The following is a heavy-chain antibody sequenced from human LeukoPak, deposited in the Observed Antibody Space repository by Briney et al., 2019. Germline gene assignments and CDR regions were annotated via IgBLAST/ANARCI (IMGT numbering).Heavy chain of an antibody. V-gene: IGHV4-34*01. Sequence: SETLSLTCAVSGVSFDDYYWAWVRQTPGKGLEWIGEINHSGYTNDSPSLKSRVTLSIDTSRKQLSLNLRSVTVADAGIYYCTRMTTGHDYWGQGTLVTVSS. CDR3: TRMTTGHDY. CDR2: INHSGYT. D-gene: IGHD4-17*01. CDR1: GVSFDDYY. J-gene: IGHJ4*02.